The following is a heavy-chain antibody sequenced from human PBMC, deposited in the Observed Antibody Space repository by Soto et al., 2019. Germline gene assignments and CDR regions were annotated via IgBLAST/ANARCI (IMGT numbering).Heavy chain of an antibody. Sequence: LSLTCTVSCGAISSSIYYWGWIRQPPGKGLEWIGSIYYSGSTYYNPSLKSRVTISVDTSKNQFSLKLSSVTAADTAVYYCARHLIAAAGNNWFDPWGQGTLVTVPQ. CDR3: ARHLIAAAGNNWFDP. CDR2: IYYSGST. V-gene: IGHV4-39*01. CDR1: CGAISSSIYY. J-gene: IGHJ5*02. D-gene: IGHD6-13*01.